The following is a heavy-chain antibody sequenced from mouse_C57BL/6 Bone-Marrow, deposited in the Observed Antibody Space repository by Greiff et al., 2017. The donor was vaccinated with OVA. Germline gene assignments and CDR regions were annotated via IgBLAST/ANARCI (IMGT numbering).Heavy chain of an antibody. CDR1: GYAFTNYL. CDR3: ARDDDGYYRFAY. D-gene: IGHD2-3*01. Sequence: VQLQQSGAELVRPGASVKVSCKASGYAFTNYLMQWVKQRPGQGLEWIGFINPSSGGTNYNEKFKGKATLTADKSSSTAYMQLSSLTSEDSEVYFCARDDDGYYRFAYWGQGTLVTVSA. V-gene: IGHV1-54*01. J-gene: IGHJ3*01. CDR2: INPSSGGT.